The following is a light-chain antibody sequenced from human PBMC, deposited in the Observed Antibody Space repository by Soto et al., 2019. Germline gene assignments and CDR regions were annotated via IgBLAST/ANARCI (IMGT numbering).Light chain of an antibody. CDR2: TDY. Sequence: QSVLTQPPSASGTPGQRVTISCSGTSSNIGTYTVNWYQQLPGTAPKLLIYTDYQRPSGVPDRFSGSKSGISASLAINGLHSEDEADYSGASWDGNLKGGVFCGGTKITVL. J-gene: IGLJ3*02. CDR3: ASWDGNLKGGV. V-gene: IGLV1-44*01. CDR1: SSNIGTYT.